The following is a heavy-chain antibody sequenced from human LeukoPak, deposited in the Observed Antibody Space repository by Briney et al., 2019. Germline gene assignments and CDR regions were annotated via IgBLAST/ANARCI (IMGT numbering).Heavy chain of an antibody. CDR2: VGTGFDT. CDR3: TKNVPGRAIDY. Sequence: GGSLRLSCVASGFTFSSHAMSWVRQAPGKGLEWVSTVGTGFDTYYTDSVKGRFTISRDNSKNTLSLQMSSLRAEDTATYYCTKNVPGRAIDYWGQGTLVTVSS. D-gene: IGHD2-15*01. CDR1: GFTFSSHA. J-gene: IGHJ4*02. V-gene: IGHV3-23*01.